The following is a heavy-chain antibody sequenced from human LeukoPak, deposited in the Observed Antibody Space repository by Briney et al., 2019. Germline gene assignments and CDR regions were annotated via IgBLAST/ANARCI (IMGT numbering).Heavy chain of an antibody. V-gene: IGHV5-51*01. CDR3: ARQGTMIVVEGVFDI. J-gene: IGHJ3*02. CDR2: IYPGDSDT. D-gene: IGHD3-22*01. Sequence: GESLKISCKGSGYSFTSYWIGWVRQMPGKGLEWMGIIYPGDSDTRYSPSFQGQVTISADKSISTAYLQWSSLKASDTAMYYCARQGTMIVVEGVFDIWGQGTMVTVSS. CDR1: GYSFTSYW.